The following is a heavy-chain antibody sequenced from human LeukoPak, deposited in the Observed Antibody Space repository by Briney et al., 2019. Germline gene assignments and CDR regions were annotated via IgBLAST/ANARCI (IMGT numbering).Heavy chain of an antibody. J-gene: IGHJ4*02. Sequence: GGSLRLSCAASGFTFSGSAMHWVRQASGKGLEWVGRIRSKANSYATAYAASVKGRFTISRDDSKNTAHLQMNSLKTEDTAVYYCTMYYDILTGYSTYYFDYWGQGTLVTVSS. D-gene: IGHD3-9*01. CDR1: GFTFSGSA. CDR3: TMYYDILTGYSTYYFDY. CDR2: IRSKANSYAT. V-gene: IGHV3-73*01.